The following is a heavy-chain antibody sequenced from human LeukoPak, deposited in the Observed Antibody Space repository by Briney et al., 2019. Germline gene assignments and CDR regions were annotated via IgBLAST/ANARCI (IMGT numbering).Heavy chain of an antibody. CDR3: ARVLYGSGPK. CDR2: FYHTGST. D-gene: IGHD3-10*01. V-gene: IGHV4-38-2*02. CDR1: GYSISTGYY. J-gene: IGHJ4*02. Sequence: PSETLSLTCTVSGYSISTGYYWDWIRQPPGKGLEWIGTFYHTGSTYYNPSLKSRVSISVDTSKNQFSLKLSSVTAADTAVYYCARVLYGSGPKWGQGTLVTVSS.